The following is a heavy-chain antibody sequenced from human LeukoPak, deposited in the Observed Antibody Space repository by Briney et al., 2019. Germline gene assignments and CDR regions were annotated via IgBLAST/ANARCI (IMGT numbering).Heavy chain of an antibody. CDR3: ARSPSGGRYCSSTSCGDFDY. CDR2: INSDGSST. D-gene: IGHD2-2*01. Sequence: GGSLRLSCAASGFTFSSYWMHWVRQAPGKGLVWVSRINSDGSSTSYADSVKGRFTISRDNAKNTLYLQMNSLRAEDTAVYYCARSPSGGRYCSSTSCGDFDYWGQGTLVTVSS. V-gene: IGHV3-74*01. J-gene: IGHJ4*02. CDR1: GFTFSSYW.